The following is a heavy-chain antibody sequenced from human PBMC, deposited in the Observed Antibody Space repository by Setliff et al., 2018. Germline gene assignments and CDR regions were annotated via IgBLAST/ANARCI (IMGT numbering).Heavy chain of an antibody. D-gene: IGHD1-26*01. CDR3: ARAPPNRYSGSYEYFYMDV. Sequence: PSETLSLTCTVSGGSISSYYWSWIRQPPGKGLEWIGYIYASGSTNYNPSLKSRVTLSVDTSKNQFSLKVSSVTAADTAVYYCARAPPNRYSGSYEYFYMDVWGKGTTVTVSS. CDR1: GGSISSYY. V-gene: IGHV4-4*08. J-gene: IGHJ6*03. CDR2: IYASGST.